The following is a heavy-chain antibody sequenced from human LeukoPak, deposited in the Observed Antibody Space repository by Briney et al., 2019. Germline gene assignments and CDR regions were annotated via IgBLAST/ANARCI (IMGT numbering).Heavy chain of an antibody. Sequence: GGSLRLSCAASGFTLSSNYMSWVRQAPGKGLEWDSAIYSGGSTYYADSGKGRFAISRDNSKNTLYLQMNSLRAEDTAVYYCARGLHIGYSYGYGWFDPWGQGTLVTVSS. D-gene: IGHD5-18*01. CDR3: ARGLHIGYSYGYGWFDP. CDR1: GFTLSSNY. J-gene: IGHJ5*02. V-gene: IGHV3-66*02. CDR2: IYSGGST.